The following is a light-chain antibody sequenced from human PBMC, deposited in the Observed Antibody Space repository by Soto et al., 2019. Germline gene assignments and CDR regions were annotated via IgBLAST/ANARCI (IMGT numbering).Light chain of an antibody. J-gene: IGLJ1*01. CDR1: SSNLGAGYD. CDR3: SSYTSRSTLDYV. CDR2: GNR. V-gene: IGLV1-40*01. Sequence: QLVLTQPPSVSGAPGQRVTIPCTGNSSNLGAGYDVHWYQQLPGTAPKLVIYGNRNRPSGVPERFSGSKSGTSASLAITGLQAEDEGDYYCSSYTSRSTLDYVFGSGTKLTVL.